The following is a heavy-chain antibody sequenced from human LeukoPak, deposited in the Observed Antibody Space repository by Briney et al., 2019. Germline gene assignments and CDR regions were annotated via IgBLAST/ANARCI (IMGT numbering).Heavy chain of an antibody. CDR2: IKQEGSEK. CDR3: ARGFELDY. J-gene: IGHJ4*02. CDR1: GFTFNSFW. Sequence: GGSLRVSCAASGFTFNSFWMSWVRQAQGKGLEWVANIKQEGSEKYYVGSVKGRFTISRDDARNSLYLQMNSLRAEDTAVYFCARGFELDYWGQGTLVTVSS. V-gene: IGHV3-7*01.